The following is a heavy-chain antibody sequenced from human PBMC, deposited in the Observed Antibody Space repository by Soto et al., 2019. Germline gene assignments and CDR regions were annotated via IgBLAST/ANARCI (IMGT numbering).Heavy chain of an antibody. CDR1: GYRFTSYC. Sequence: PGESLKISCQGSGYRFTSYCIGWVRQTPGKGLEWMGIIYPADSDTRYSPSFQGQVTISADKSISTAYLQWSSLKASDTAMYYCARRGSGSYYNPYDYWGQGTLVTVSS. CDR2: IYPADSDT. V-gene: IGHV5-51*01. J-gene: IGHJ4*02. CDR3: ARRGSGSYYNPYDY. D-gene: IGHD3-10*01.